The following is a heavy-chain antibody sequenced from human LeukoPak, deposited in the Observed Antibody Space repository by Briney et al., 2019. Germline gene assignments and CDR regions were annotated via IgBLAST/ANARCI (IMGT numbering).Heavy chain of an antibody. CDR1: GGSISSYY. V-gene: IGHV4-4*07. CDR2: IYTSGST. D-gene: IGHD2-15*01. J-gene: IGHJ3*02. CDR3: ARDSDDENCCSRLAFDI. Sequence: SETLSLTCTVSGGSISSYYWSWIRQPAGKGLEWIGRIYTSGSTNYNPSLKSRVTMSVDTSKNQFSLKLSSVTAADTAAYYCARDSDDENCCSRLAFDIWGQGTMVTVSS.